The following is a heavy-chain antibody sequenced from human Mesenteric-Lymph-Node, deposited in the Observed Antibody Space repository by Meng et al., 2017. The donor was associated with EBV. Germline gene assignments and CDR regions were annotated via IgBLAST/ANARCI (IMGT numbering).Heavy chain of an antibody. CDR1: GHTFTTYD. CDR2: MNPNIGNT. V-gene: IGHV1-8*01. D-gene: IGHD3-10*01. CDR3: ARGVEGSGRDWYY. J-gene: IGHJ4*02. Sequence: QVELVESGGEVKKPGASVKVSCKASGHTFTTYDINWVRQATGKGLEWMGWMNPNIGNTGYAQKFQGRVSMTRDTSISTAYMELSSLKSEDTAVYYCARGVEGSGRDWYYWGQGTLVTVSS.